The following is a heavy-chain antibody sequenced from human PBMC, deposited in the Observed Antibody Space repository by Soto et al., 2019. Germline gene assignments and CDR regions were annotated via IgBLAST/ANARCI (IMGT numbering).Heavy chain of an antibody. Sequence: PSETLSLTCSVSGASIIGHYWNWFRQPAGKRLEWIGRIHSAGGTNYNVPLTSRVTMSVDTFKNQLSLKLSSVTAADTAVYYCARISGGPICWGQGTLVTVSS. V-gene: IGHV4-4*07. CDR3: ARISGGPIC. CDR2: IHSAGGT. CDR1: GASIIGHY. J-gene: IGHJ4*02.